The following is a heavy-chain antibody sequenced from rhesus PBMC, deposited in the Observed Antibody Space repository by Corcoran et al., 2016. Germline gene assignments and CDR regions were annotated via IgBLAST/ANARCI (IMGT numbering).Heavy chain of an antibody. V-gene: IGHV4-73*01. CDR3: ARDICTSTTCYVSYDV. D-gene: IGHD2-2*01. CDR1: GGSITGYY. J-gene: IGHJ5-1*01. CDR2: IDGTSASP. Sequence: QVKLQQWGEGRVKPSETPSLTCAVYGGSITGYYRSWIRPPPGKGRGWIGDIDGTSASPNYNPSLKNRVTISKDTSKNQFSLKLSSVSAADTAVYYCARDICTSTTCYVSYDVWGPGVLVTVSS.